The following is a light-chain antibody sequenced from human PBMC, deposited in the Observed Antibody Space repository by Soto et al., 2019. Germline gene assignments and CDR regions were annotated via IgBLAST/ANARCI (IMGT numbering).Light chain of an antibody. V-gene: IGKV3-20*01. Sequence: EIVLTQSPGTLSLSPGDRATLSSRASQTVSFTYLAWYQQKPGQAPRLLIYGASSRATGFPDRFSGSESGTDFTLTISRLEPEDFAVYHCQEYGSLPITFGGGTKVE. J-gene: IGKJ4*01. CDR2: GAS. CDR1: QTVSFTY. CDR3: QEYGSLPIT.